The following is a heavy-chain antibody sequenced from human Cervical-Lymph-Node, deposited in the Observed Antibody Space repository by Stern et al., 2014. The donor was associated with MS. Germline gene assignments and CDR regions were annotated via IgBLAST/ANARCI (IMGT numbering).Heavy chain of an antibody. CDR2: ITGTSLYI. Sequence: EVQLEESGGGLVKPGGSLRLSCATSGFTFINYHMNWVRQAPGKGLEWVSSITGTSLYINYADSVKGRFTISRDNARNSLSLQMNSLRAEDTAVYYCVRARSTVAPYYFDNWGQGTLVTVSS. D-gene: IGHD3-10*01. J-gene: IGHJ4*02. CDR1: GFTFINYH. V-gene: IGHV3-21*06. CDR3: VRARSTVAPYYFDN.